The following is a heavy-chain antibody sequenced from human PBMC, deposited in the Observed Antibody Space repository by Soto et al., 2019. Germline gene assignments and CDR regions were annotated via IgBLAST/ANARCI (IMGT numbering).Heavy chain of an antibody. Sequence: QVQLVESGGGVVQPGRSLRLSCAASGFTFSSYGMHWVRQAPGKGLEWVAVIWYDGSNKYYADSVKGRFTISRDNSKNTLYLQMNSLRAEDTAVYYCARDDSRPRWLQFLGGSHRDYYFDYWGQGTLVTVSS. D-gene: IGHD5-12*01. CDR3: ARDDSRPRWLQFLGGSHRDYYFDY. CDR1: GFTFSSYG. J-gene: IGHJ4*02. CDR2: IWYDGSNK. V-gene: IGHV3-33*01.